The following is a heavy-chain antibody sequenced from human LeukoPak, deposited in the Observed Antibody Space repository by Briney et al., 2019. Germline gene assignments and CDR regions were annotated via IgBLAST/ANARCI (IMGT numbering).Heavy chain of an antibody. CDR3: ARARRYSYGLYYFGY. J-gene: IGHJ4*02. CDR2: MNPNSGNT. CDR1: GYTFTSYD. Sequence: ASVKVSCKASGYTFTSYDINWVRQATGQGLEWMGWMNPNSGNTGYAQKFQGRVTMTRNTSISTAYMELSSLRSEDTAVYYCARARRYSYGLYYFGYWGQGTLVTVSS. D-gene: IGHD5-18*01. V-gene: IGHV1-8*01.